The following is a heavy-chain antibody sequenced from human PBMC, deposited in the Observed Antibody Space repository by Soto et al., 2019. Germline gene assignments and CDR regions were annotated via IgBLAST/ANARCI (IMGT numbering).Heavy chain of an antibody. CDR1: GFTFSNSA. D-gene: IGHD4-17*01. V-gene: IGHV3-23*01. CDR2: ISGGGGGT. Sequence: GGSLRLSCSASGFTFSNSAMHWVRQAPGTGLEYVSAISGGGGGTYYADSVKGRYAISRDNSKSTLYLQMNSLRVEDTAIYYCAKGAVTTRSFTAIDYWGQGTLVTVSS. CDR3: AKGAVTTRSFTAIDY. J-gene: IGHJ4*02.